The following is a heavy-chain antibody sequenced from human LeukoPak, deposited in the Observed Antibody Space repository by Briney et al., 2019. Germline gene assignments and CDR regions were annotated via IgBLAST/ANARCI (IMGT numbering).Heavy chain of an antibody. J-gene: IGHJ6*03. Sequence: GGSLRLSCAASGFTFSSYAMHWVRQAPGKGLEWVAVISYDGSNKYYADSVKGRFTISRDNSKNSLYLQMNSLRAEDTAVYYCARVDGDYGHMDVWGKGTTVTVSS. CDR3: ARVDGDYGHMDV. D-gene: IGHD4-17*01. CDR1: GFTFSSYA. CDR2: ISYDGSNK. V-gene: IGHV3-30-3*01.